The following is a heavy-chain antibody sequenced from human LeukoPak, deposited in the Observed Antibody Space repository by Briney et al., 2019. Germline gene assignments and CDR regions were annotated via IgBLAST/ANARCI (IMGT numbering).Heavy chain of an antibody. Sequence: GGSLRLSCATSGFPFSAHWMSWVRQAPGKGLEWVANIEKDGSDIHYADSVRGRFTISRDNTQTSQWLQMDSLRVEDTAIYYCATNTDYRFDYWGQGILVTVSS. V-gene: IGHV3-7*01. CDR1: GFPFSAHW. D-gene: IGHD3-16*01. CDR3: ATNTDYRFDY. J-gene: IGHJ4*02. CDR2: IEKDGSDI.